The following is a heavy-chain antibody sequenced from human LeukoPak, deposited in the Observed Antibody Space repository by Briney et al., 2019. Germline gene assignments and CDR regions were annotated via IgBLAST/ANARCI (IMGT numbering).Heavy chain of an antibody. V-gene: IGHV1-46*01. CDR2: INPSGGST. CDR1: GYTFTSYY. J-gene: IGHJ4*02. CDR3: ARDYSDYVWGSYRLRKRVAPKLDY. D-gene: IGHD3-16*02. Sequence: ASVKVSCKASGYTFTSYYMHWVRQAPGQGLEWMGIINPSGGSTSYAQKFQGRVTMTRDTSTSTVYMELSSLRSEDTAVYYCARDYSDYVWGSYRLRKRVAPKLDYWGQGTLVTVSS.